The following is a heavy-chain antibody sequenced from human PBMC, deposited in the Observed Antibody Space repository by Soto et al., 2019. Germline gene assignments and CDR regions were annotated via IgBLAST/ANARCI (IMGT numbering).Heavy chain of an antibody. D-gene: IGHD3-16*01. CDR2: XYXVXXXT. CDR1: GYSFTSYW. Sequence: GESLKISCKGSGYSFTSYWIVWVRQMPGKGLEXMGXXYXVXXXTXXXPSFQGQVTIAADNSINTAYLQLLNLNASDTAIYYCTKGATSPFDSWGQGTRVTVSS. CDR3: TKGATSPFDS. J-gene: IGHJ4*02. V-gene: IGHV5-51*01.